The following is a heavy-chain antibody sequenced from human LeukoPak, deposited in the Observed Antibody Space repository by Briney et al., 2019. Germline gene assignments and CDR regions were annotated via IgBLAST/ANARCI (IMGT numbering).Heavy chain of an antibody. Sequence: PGGSLRLSCAASGFTFSSYAMHWVRQAPGKGLEWVAVISYDGSNKYYADSVKGRFTISRDNSKNTLYLQMNSLRAEDTAVYYCARVDIVNDPAALFDYWGQGTLVTVSS. CDR2: ISYDGSNK. D-gene: IGHD2-15*01. CDR1: GFTFSSYA. V-gene: IGHV3-30-3*01. J-gene: IGHJ4*02. CDR3: ARVDIVNDPAALFDY.